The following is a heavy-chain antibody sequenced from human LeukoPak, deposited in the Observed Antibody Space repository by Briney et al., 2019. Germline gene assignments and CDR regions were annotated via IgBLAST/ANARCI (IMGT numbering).Heavy chain of an antibody. D-gene: IGHD1-1*01. J-gene: IGHJ4*02. CDR2: IWYDGSNK. CDR1: GFTFSSYG. V-gene: IGHV3-33*01. Sequence: PGGSLRLSCAASGFTFSSYGMHWVRQAPGKGLEWVAVIWYDGSNKYYADSVKGRFTISRDNAKNTLYLQMNSLRAEDTAVYYCARAGTTTENDYWGQGTLVTVSS. CDR3: ARAGTTTENDY.